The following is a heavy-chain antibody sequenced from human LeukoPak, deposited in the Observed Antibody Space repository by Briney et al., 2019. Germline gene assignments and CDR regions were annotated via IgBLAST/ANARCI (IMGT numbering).Heavy chain of an antibody. J-gene: IGHJ4*02. CDR1: GFTFSSYG. Sequence: PGGSLRLSCAASGFTFSSYGMHWVRQAPGKGLEWVSAISGSGGSTYYADSVKGRFTISRDNSKNTLYLQMNSLRAEDTAVYYCAKIPSSDYYDSSGYYPNFDYWGQGTLVTVSS. D-gene: IGHD3-22*01. CDR3: AKIPSSDYYDSSGYYPNFDY. V-gene: IGHV3-23*01. CDR2: ISGSGGST.